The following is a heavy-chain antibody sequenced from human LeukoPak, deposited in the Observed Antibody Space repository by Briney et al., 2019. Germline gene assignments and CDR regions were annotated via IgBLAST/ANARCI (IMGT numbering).Heavy chain of an antibody. Sequence: GGSLRLSCAASGFTVSSNYMSWVRQAPGKGLEWVSVIYSGGSTYYADSVKGRFTISRDNSKNTLYLQMNSLRAEDTAVYYCAKFDQLLSHFDYWGQGTLVTVSS. J-gene: IGHJ4*02. D-gene: IGHD2-2*01. CDR3: AKFDQLLSHFDY. CDR2: IYSGGST. CDR1: GFTVSSNY. V-gene: IGHV3-53*01.